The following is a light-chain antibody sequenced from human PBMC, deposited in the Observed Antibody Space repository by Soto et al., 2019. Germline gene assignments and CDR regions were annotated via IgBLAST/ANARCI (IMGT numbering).Light chain of an antibody. V-gene: IGKV1-9*01. CDR2: AAS. CDR1: QGIGSY. J-gene: IGKJ4*01. Sequence: IQLTQSPSSLSASVGDRVTITCRASQGIGSYLAWYQQKPGEAPKLLIYAASTLQSGVPSRFSGSGAGTDFALTISSLQAEDFATYYCQQLSSYPSTFGGGTNVEIK. CDR3: QQLSSYPST.